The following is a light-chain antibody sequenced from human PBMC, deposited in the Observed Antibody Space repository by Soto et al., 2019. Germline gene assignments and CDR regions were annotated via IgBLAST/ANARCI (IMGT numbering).Light chain of an antibody. CDR1: QSVLSNY. Sequence: EIVLTQSPGTLSLSPGERATLSCRACQSVLSNYVAWYQHKPGQAPRLLIFGASTTATGIPDRFSGSGSGTDFILTISRLEPEDVAVYYRQRYDSSPRWTFGQGTRLEIK. J-gene: IGKJ5*01. CDR3: QRYDSSPRWT. V-gene: IGKV3-20*01. CDR2: GAS.